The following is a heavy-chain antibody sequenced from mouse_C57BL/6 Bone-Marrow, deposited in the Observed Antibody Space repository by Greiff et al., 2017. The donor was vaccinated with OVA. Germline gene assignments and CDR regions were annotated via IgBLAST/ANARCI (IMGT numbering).Heavy chain of an antibody. J-gene: IGHJ4*01. Sequence: VQLQQSGPELVKPGDSVKISCKASGYSFTGYFMNWVMQSHGKSLEWIGRINPYNGDTFYNQKFKGKATLTVDKSSSTAHMELRSLTSEDSAVYYCARFDYGSSYPYAMDYWGQGTSVTVSS. CDR3: ARFDYGSSYPYAMDY. D-gene: IGHD1-1*01. CDR1: GYSFTGYF. CDR2: INPYNGDT. V-gene: IGHV1-20*01.